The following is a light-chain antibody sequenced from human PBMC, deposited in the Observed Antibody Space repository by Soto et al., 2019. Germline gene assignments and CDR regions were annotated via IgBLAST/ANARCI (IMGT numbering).Light chain of an antibody. CDR3: QPYHSYSEA. V-gene: IGKV1-5*03. CDR2: KAS. CDR1: QTISSW. Sequence: QIKQNPSTLSGSVGDRVTITCRASQTISSWLAWYQQKPGKAPKLLIYKASTLKSGVPSRFSGSGSGTEFTLTISSLQPDDFATYYCQPYHSYSEAFGQGSKVDI. J-gene: IGKJ1*01.